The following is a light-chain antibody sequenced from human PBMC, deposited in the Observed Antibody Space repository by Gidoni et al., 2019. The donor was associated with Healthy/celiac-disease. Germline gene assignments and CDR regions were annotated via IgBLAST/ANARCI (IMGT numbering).Light chain of an antibody. CDR1: QSSSSW. V-gene: IGKV1-5*01. CDR3: QQYNSYSPGYT. Sequence: DIQMTQSPSTLSASVGDRVTITCRASQSSSSWLAWYQQKPGKAPKLLIYDASSLESGVPSRFSGSGSGTEFTLTISSLQPDEFATYYCQQYNSYSPGYTFXXXTKLEIK. J-gene: IGKJ2*01. CDR2: DAS.